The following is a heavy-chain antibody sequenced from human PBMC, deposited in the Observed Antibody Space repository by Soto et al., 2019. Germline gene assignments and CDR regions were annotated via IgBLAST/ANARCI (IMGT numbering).Heavy chain of an antibody. CDR1: GYSFTSYW. Sequence: PGESLKISCKGSGYSFTSYWIGWVRQMPGKGLEWMGIIYPGDSDTRYSPSFQGQVTISADKSISTAYLRWSSLKASDTAMYYCARIGSLYSSSWYDYYYGMDVWGQGTTVTVSS. D-gene: IGHD6-13*01. CDR2: IYPGDSDT. V-gene: IGHV5-51*01. CDR3: ARIGSLYSSSWYDYYYGMDV. J-gene: IGHJ6*02.